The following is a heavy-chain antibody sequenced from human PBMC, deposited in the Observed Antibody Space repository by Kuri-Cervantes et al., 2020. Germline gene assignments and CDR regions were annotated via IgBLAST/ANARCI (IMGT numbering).Heavy chain of an antibody. CDR2: INSDGSST. V-gene: IGHV3-74*01. CDR1: GFTFSSYW. D-gene: IGHD4-23*01. J-gene: IGHJ6*02. Sequence: GESLKISCAASGFTFSSYWMSWVRQAPGKGLVWVSRINSDGSSTSYADSVKGRFTISRDNAKNTLYLQMNSLRAEDTAVYYCARDRVTRMDVWGQGTTVTVSS. CDR3: ARDRVTRMDV.